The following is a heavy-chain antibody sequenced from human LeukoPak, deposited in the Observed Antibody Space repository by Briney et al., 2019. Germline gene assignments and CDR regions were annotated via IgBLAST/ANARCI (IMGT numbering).Heavy chain of an antibody. D-gene: IGHD1-1*01. Sequence: SETLSLTCTVSGGSISSGDYYWSWIRQPPGKGLEWIGYIYYSGSTYYNPSLKSRVTISVDTSKNQFSLKLSSVTAADTAVYYCARVVTTGPLDAFDIWGQGTMVTVSS. V-gene: IGHV4-30-4*01. CDR3: ARVVTTGPLDAFDI. J-gene: IGHJ3*02. CDR1: GGSISSGDYY. CDR2: IYYSGST.